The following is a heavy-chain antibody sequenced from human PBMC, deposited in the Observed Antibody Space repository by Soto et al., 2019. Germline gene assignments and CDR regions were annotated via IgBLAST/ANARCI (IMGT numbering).Heavy chain of an antibody. Sequence: PGGSLRLSCAASGFTFSSYGMHWVRQAPGKGLEWVAVISYDGSNKYYADSVKGRFTISRDNSKNTLYLQMNSLRAEDTAVYYCAKELWFGESPAYFDYLGQGTLVTVSS. CDR1: GFTFSSYG. V-gene: IGHV3-30*18. D-gene: IGHD3-10*01. CDR2: ISYDGSNK. J-gene: IGHJ4*02. CDR3: AKELWFGESPAYFDY.